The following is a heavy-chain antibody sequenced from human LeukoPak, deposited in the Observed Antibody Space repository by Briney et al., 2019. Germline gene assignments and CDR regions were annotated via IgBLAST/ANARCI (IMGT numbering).Heavy chain of an antibody. CDR3: AREWDYYRF. CDR1: GYTFTDYY. D-gene: IGHD1-7*01. Sequence: GASVKVSCKASGYTFTDYYMHWVRQAPGQGLEWMGWINPKSGDTRYAQKFQGRVTMTRDSSITTAYMDLSSLRSDDTAVYYCAREWDYYRFWGQGTLVTVSS. V-gene: IGHV1-2*02. CDR2: INPKSGDT. J-gene: IGHJ4*02.